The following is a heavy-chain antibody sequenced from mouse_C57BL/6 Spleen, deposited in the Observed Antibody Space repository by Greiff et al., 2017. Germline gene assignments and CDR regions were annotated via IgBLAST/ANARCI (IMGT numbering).Heavy chain of an antibody. CDR1: GYTFTSYW. V-gene: IGHV1-53*01. CDR3: ARLDRWLLRFAY. D-gene: IGHD2-3*01. CDR2: INPSNGGT. Sequence: QVQLKQPGTELVKPGASVKLSCKASGYTFTSYWMHWVKQRPGQGLEWIGNINPSNGGTNYNEKFKSKATLTVDKSSSTAYMQLSSLTSEDSAVYYCARLDRWLLRFAYWGQGTLVTVSA. J-gene: IGHJ3*01.